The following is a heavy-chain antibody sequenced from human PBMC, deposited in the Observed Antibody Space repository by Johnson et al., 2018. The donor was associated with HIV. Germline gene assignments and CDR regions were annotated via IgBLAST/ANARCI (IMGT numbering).Heavy chain of an antibody. V-gene: IGHV3-30*03. CDR2: ISYDGSST. D-gene: IGHD3-3*01. CDR3: AATYYNFWSGYSGALDI. Sequence: QVQLVESGGGVVQPGRSLRLSCAASGLTFSSYGMHWVRQAPGKGLEWVALISYDGSSTNYADSVKGRFTISRDNAKNTLYLQMSSLRAEDTAVYYCAATYYNFWSGYSGALDIWGQGTVVTVSS. CDR1: GLTFSSYG. J-gene: IGHJ3*02.